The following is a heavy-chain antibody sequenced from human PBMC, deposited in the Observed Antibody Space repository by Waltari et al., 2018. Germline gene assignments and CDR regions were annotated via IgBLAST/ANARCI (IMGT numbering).Heavy chain of an antibody. Sequence: EVQLVESGGGLIPPGGSLRLSCAASGFTVRSNYMSWVRQAPGKGLEWVSVIYSGGSTYYADSVEGRFTISRDNYKNTLYLQMNSLRAEDTAVYYCARATDIAAAGRFDYWGQGTLVTVSS. CDR2: IYSGGST. D-gene: IGHD6-13*01. V-gene: IGHV3-53*01. J-gene: IGHJ4*02. CDR3: ARATDIAAAGRFDY. CDR1: GFTVRSNY.